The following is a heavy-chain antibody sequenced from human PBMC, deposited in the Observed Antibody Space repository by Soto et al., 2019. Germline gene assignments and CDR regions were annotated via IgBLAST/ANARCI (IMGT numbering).Heavy chain of an antibody. D-gene: IGHD3-22*01. CDR2: IKSKTDGGTT. V-gene: IGHV3-15*07. CDR1: GFTFSNAW. Sequence: EVQLVESGGGLVKPGGSLRLSCAASGFTFSNAWMNWVRQAPGKGLEWVGRIKSKTDGGTTDYAAPVKGRFTISRDDSKNTLYLQMNSLKTEDTAVYYCTTVGGGMYYYDSSGPVDYWGQGTLVTVSS. CDR3: TTVGGGMYYYDSSGPVDY. J-gene: IGHJ4*02.